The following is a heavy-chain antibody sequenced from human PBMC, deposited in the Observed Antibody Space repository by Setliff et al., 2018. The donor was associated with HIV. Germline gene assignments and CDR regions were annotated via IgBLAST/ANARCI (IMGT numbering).Heavy chain of an antibody. CDR2: ISAYNGNT. CDR1: GGTFSSYV. D-gene: IGHD3-9*01. V-gene: IGHV1-18*01. Sequence: ASVKVSCKASGGTFSSYVISWVRQAPGQGLEWMGWISAYNGNTNYAQKLQGRVTMTTDTSTSTAYMELSSLRSEDTAVYYCAVLDVLRYFDWLSGGDAFDIWGQGTMVTVSS. J-gene: IGHJ3*02. CDR3: AVLDVLRYFDWLSGGDAFDI.